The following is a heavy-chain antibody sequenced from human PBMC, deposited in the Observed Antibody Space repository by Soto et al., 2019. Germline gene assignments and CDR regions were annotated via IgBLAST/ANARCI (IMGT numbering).Heavy chain of an antibody. CDR3: ARGFSGDYGDYGGYFDY. V-gene: IGHV3-7*01. D-gene: IGHD4-17*01. CDR2: IKQDGSEK. CDR1: GFTFSSYW. J-gene: IGHJ4*02. Sequence: GGSLRLSCAASGFTFSSYWMSWVRQAPGKGLEWVANIKQDGSEKYYVDSVKGRFTISRDNAKNSLYLQMNSLRAEDTAVYYCARGFSGDYGDYGGYFDYWGQGTLVTVSS.